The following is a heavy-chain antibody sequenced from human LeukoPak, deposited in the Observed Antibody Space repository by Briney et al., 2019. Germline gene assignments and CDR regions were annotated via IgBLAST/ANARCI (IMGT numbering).Heavy chain of an antibody. V-gene: IGHV3-11*04. CDR2: ISSSGSTI. J-gene: IGHJ4*02. D-gene: IGHD6-19*01. CDR1: GFTFSDYY. Sequence: GGSLRLSCAASGFTFSDYYMSWIRQAPGKGLEWVSYISSSGSTIYYADSVKGRFTISRDNAKNSLYLQMNSLRAEDTAVYYCARDRRSGYSSGWPRFDYWGQGTLVTVSS. CDR3: ARDRRSGYSSGWPRFDY.